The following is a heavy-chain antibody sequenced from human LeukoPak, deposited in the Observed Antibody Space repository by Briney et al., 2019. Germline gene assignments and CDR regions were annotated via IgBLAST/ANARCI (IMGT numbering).Heavy chain of an antibody. J-gene: IGHJ6*03. Sequence: GGSLRLSCAASGFAFSNFAMSWVRRAPGKGLEWVSAMSGSGYYTYYVESVKGRFTISRDNSKNTLCLHMNSLRADDTAVYYCAKMEGQRLYDYCMDVWGRGTTVTVSS. CDR3: AKMEGQRLYDYCMDV. CDR2: MSGSGYYT. D-gene: IGHD3-3*01. V-gene: IGHV3-23*01. CDR1: GFAFSNFA.